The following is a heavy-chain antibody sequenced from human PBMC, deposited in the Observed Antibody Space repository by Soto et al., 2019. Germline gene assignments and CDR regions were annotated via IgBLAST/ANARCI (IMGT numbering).Heavy chain of an antibody. V-gene: IGHV1-18*01. CDR3: AWAYYYDSSGYGY. CDR1: GYTFTSNG. Sequence: ASVKVSCKASGYTFTSNGISWVRQAPGQRLEWMGWISAYNGNTNYSQKFQGRVTITTDTSASTTYMELSSLRSEDTAVYYCAWAYYYDSSGYGYWGQGTLVTVSS. CDR2: ISAYNGNT. D-gene: IGHD3-22*01. J-gene: IGHJ4*02.